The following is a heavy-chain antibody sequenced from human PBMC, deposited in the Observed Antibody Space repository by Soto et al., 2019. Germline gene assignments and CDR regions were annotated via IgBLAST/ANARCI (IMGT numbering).Heavy chain of an antibody. CDR3: ARDHCSGGSCYSGYYYYGMDV. D-gene: IGHD2-15*01. V-gene: IGHV1-69*13. J-gene: IGHJ6*02. CDR1: GGTFSSYA. CDR2: IIPIFGTA. Sequence: SVKVSCKASGGTFSSYAISWVRQAPGQGLEWMGGIIPIFGTANYAQKFQGRVTITADESTSTAYMELSSLRSEDTAVYYCARDHCSGGSCYSGYYYYGMDVWGQGTTVTVSS.